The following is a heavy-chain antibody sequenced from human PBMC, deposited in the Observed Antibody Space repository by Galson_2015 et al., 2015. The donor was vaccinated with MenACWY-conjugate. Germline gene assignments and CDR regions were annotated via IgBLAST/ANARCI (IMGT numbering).Heavy chain of an antibody. CDR3: ARVHTPLSGFDY. CDR2: INPTDGVT. V-gene: IGHV1-46*01. J-gene: IGHJ4*02. CDR1: GYTFTDYY. D-gene: IGHD3-10*01. Sequence: SVKVSCKASGYTFTDYYLHWVRQAPGQGLEWMGLINPTDGVTVYAQKFQGRLTMTRDTSTTTVSMDLSSLRSEDTAFYYCARVHTPLSGFDYWGQGTLVTVSS.